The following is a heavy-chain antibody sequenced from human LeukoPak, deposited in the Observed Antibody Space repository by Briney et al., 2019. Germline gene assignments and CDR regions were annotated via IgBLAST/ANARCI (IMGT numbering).Heavy chain of an antibody. Sequence: SVKVSCKASGGTFSSYAIRWVRQAPGQGLEWMGGIIPIFGTANYAQKFQGRVTITADESTSTAYMELSSLRSEDTAVYYCARGIAAAGTRGYYFDYWGQGTLVTVSS. J-gene: IGHJ4*02. D-gene: IGHD6-13*01. CDR2: IIPIFGTA. V-gene: IGHV1-69*01. CDR3: ARGIAAAGTRGYYFDY. CDR1: GGTFSSYA.